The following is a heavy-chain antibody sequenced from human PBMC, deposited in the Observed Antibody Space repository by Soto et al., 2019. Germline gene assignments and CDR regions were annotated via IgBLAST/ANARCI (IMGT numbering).Heavy chain of an antibody. D-gene: IGHD3-22*01. CDR2: ITGSSDTT. J-gene: IGHJ4*02. V-gene: IGHV3-23*01. CDR3: AKAGSPVDVITRAFDY. Sequence: EVQLLESGGGLVQPGGSLRLSCAASGFSFTTYAMSWVRQAPGKGLEWVSGITGSSDTTYYADSVRGRFTISRDNSKSTLYLQLGGLRAEDTAVYYCAKAGSPVDVITRAFDYWGQGTLVTVSS. CDR1: GFSFTTYA.